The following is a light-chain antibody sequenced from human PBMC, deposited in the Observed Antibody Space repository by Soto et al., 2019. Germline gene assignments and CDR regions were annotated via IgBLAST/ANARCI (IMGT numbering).Light chain of an antibody. CDR2: DVT. CDR3: SSYTTSTTLI. Sequence: QSVLTQPASVSGSPGQSITISCTGTSSDVGRYKLVSWYQQHPGKAPKLVIYDVTNRPSGVSNRFSGSKSGNTASLTISGLQAEDEADYYCSSYTTSTTLIFGGGTKVTVL. CDR1: SSDVGRYKL. V-gene: IGLV2-14*03. J-gene: IGLJ2*01.